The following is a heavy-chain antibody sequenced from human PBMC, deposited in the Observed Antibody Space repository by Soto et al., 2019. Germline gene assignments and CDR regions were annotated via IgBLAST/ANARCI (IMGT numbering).Heavy chain of an antibody. CDR1: GGSFSGYY. D-gene: IGHD6-13*01. CDR2: INHSGST. CDR3: ARGGGQQLVPVAVAGGIDY. V-gene: IGHV4-34*01. Sequence: SETLSLTCAVYGGSFSGYYWSWIRQPPGKGLEWIGEINHSGSTNYNPSLKSRVTISVDTPKNQFSLKLSSVTAADTAVYYCARGGGQQLVPVAVAGGIDYWGQGTLVTVSS. J-gene: IGHJ4*02.